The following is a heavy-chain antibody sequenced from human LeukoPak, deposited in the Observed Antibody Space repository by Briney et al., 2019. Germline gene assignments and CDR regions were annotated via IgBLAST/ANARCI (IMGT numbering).Heavy chain of an antibody. J-gene: IGHJ4*02. V-gene: IGHV4-34*01. CDR2: TKHSGYT. CDR1: GVSFDDYY. CDR3: TRMTTGHDY. Sequence: PSETLSLTCGVSGVSFDDYYWSWVRQTPGKGLEGLGETKHSGYTNDSTSLKRRVTLSIDTSRKQFSLNLRSVTVADAGIYYCTRMTTGHDYWGQGTLVTVSS. D-gene: IGHD4-17*01.